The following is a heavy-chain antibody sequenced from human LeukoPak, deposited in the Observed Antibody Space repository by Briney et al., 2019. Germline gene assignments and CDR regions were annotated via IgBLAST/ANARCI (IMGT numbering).Heavy chain of an antibody. CDR3: AKDHHRSNLFGVVTGNYDY. Sequence: PGRSLRLSCAASGFTFSSYGMHWVRQAPGKGLQWVPMISYDGTKKYFADSVKGRFTISRDNSKNTLYLHMNSLRTEDTAVYYCAKDHHRSNLFGVVTGNYDYWGQGTLVTVSS. CDR2: ISYDGTKK. J-gene: IGHJ4*02. D-gene: IGHD3-3*01. V-gene: IGHV3-30*18. CDR1: GFTFSSYG.